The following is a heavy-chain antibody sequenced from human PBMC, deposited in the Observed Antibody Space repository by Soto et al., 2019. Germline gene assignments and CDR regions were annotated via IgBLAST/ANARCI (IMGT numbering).Heavy chain of an antibody. CDR3: ARDHVVVAAPFRASDYGMDV. Sequence: QVQLVESGGGVVQPGRSLRLSCAASGFTFSSYAMHWVRQAPGKGLEWVAVISYDGSNKYYAESVKGRFTISRDNSKNTQYLQMNSLRAEDTAVYYCARDHVVVAAPFRASDYGMDVWGQGTTVTVAS. V-gene: IGHV3-30-3*01. J-gene: IGHJ6*02. D-gene: IGHD2-15*01. CDR1: GFTFSSYA. CDR2: ISYDGSNK.